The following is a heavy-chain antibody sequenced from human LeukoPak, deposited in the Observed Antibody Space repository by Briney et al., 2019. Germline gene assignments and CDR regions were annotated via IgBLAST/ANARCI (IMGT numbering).Heavy chain of an antibody. CDR2: ISTTGGTT. D-gene: IGHD1-26*01. Sequence: GGSLRLSCSASGFTFSSYVMHWVRQAPGQGLEYLSAISTTGGTTYYADSVKGRFTISRDNSKNTLYLQMNVLRAEDTAVYYCLKGWELRFDAFDIWGQGTMVTVSS. J-gene: IGHJ3*02. CDR1: GFTFSSYV. V-gene: IGHV3-64D*08. CDR3: LKGWELRFDAFDI.